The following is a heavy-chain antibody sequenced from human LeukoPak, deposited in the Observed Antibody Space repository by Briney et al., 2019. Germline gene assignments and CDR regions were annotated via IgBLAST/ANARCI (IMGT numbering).Heavy chain of an antibody. CDR2: INSDGSTT. J-gene: IGHJ6*02. D-gene: IGHD2/OR15-2a*01. Sequence: GGSLRLSRTASGFTFSSYWMHWVRQAPGKGLVWVSRINSDGSTTNYADSVKGRFTISRDNAKNTLFLHMNSLRAEDTAVYYCASLQNVPSYYYYYVMDVWGQGTTVTVSS. CDR3: ASLQNVPSYYYYYVMDV. V-gene: IGHV3-74*01. CDR1: GFTFSSYW.